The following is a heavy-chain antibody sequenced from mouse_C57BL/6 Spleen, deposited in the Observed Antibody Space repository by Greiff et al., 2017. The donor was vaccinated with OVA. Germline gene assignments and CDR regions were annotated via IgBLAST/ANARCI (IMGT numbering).Heavy chain of an antibody. CDR2: IRLKSDNYAT. CDR3: TEYFDV. V-gene: IGHV6-3*01. CDR1: GFTFSNYW. J-gene: IGHJ1*03. Sequence: EVKVVESGGGLVQPGGSMKLSCVASGFTFSNYWMNWVRQSPEKGLEWVAQIRLKSDNYATQYAESVKGRFTISRDASKSRVYLQMNNLRAEDTGIYYCTEYFDVWGTGTTVTVSS.